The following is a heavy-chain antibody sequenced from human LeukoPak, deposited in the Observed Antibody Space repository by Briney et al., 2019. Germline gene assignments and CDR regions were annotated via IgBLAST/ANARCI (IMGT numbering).Heavy chain of an antibody. D-gene: IGHD6-19*01. V-gene: IGHV3-72*01. CDR1: GLTFSDHY. CDR3: ARDYSAAGFFDY. CDR2: TRNKANRYIT. J-gene: IGHJ4*02. Sequence: PGGSLSLFCAASGLTFSDHYMDGVRQAPGEGVEWVGRTRNKANRYITEYAASVKRRFTISRDDSKNSLYLQMNSLKTEDTAVYYCARDYSAAGFFDYWGQGTLVTVSS.